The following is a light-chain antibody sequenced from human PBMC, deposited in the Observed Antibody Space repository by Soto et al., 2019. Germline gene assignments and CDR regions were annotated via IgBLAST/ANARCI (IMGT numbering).Light chain of an antibody. CDR3: SSYAVSNNLG. Sequence: QSALTQPPSASGSPGQSVTISCTGSNSDIGGYDFVSWYQQHPGKAPKLIIYDVTKRPSGVPDRFSGSKSGNTASLTVSGLQAEDEADYYCSSYAVSNNLGFGGGTKLTVL. CDR1: NSDIGGYDF. V-gene: IGLV2-8*01. CDR2: DVT. J-gene: IGLJ2*01.